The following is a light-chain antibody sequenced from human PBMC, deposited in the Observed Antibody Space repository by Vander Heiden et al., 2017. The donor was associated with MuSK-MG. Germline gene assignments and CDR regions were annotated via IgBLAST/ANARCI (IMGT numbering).Light chain of an antibody. V-gene: IGLV1-44*01. J-gene: IGLJ3*02. CDR1: SSNIGSNT. Sequence: QSVLTQPPSASGTPGQKVTMSCSGSSSNIGSNTANWYQQLPGTAPKLLIYSNNQRPSGAPDRFSGTKCGASASLAISGLQSEDEADYYCAAGDDSLNAWVFGGGTKLTVL. CDR2: SNN. CDR3: AAGDDSLNAWV.